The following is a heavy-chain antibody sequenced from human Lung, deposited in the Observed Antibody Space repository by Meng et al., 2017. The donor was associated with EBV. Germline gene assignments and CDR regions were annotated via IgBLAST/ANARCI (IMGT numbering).Heavy chain of an antibody. D-gene: IGHD1-7*01. CDR2: TYYRSKWYN. Sequence: QGQLQQPGPGRVKPSQTLSPPGAISGDSVSSNSAAWNWIRQYPSRGLEWLGRTYYRSKWYNDYAVSVKSRITINPDTSKNQFSLQLNSVTPEDTAVYYCASSRPLAGNWNYHYWGQGTLVTVSS. V-gene: IGHV6-1*01. CDR1: GDSVSSNSAA. CDR3: ASSRPLAGNWNYHY. J-gene: IGHJ4*02.